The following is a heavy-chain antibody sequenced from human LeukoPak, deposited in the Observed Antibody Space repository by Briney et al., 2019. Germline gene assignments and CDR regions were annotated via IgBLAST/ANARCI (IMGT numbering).Heavy chain of an antibody. J-gene: IGHJ5*02. CDR2: IYYSGTT. Sequence: PSETLSLTCTVSGGSINSGGYYWIWIRQHPGKGLEWIGTIYYSGTTYYNPSLKRRVTISVDTSKNQFSLNLSSVIAADTAVYYCARKVVRGVICWFDAWGQGTLVTVSS. V-gene: IGHV4-39*01. D-gene: IGHD3-10*01. CDR1: GGSINSGGYY. CDR3: ARKVVRGVICWFDA.